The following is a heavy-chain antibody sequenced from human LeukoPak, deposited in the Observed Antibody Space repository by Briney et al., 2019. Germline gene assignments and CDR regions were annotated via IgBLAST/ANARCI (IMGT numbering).Heavy chain of an antibody. CDR2: IYYSGST. CDR3: ARLPLSGSSGWYFDY. D-gene: IGHD6-19*01. J-gene: IGHJ4*02. Sequence: SETLSLTCTVSCSSLSRSSYYWGWIRQPPGKGLEWIGSIYYSGSTYYNPSLKSRVTISVDTSKNQFSLKRSSVTAAHTDVYYCARLPLSGSSGWYFDYWGQGTLVTVSS. V-gene: IGHV4-39*01. CDR1: CSSLSRSSYY.